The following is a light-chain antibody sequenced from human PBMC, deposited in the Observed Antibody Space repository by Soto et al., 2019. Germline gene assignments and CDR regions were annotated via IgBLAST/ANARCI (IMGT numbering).Light chain of an antibody. CDR3: MQALQTPRT. CDR1: QSLLHSNGYNY. V-gene: IGKV2-28*01. Sequence: DIVMTQSPLSLPVTPGEPASISCRSSQSLLHSNGYNYLDWYLQKPRQSPQLLIYLGSNRASGVPDRFSGSGSGPDCTLKISRVEAEDVGIYYCMQALQTPRTFGQGTRLEIK. CDR2: LGS. J-gene: IGKJ5*01.